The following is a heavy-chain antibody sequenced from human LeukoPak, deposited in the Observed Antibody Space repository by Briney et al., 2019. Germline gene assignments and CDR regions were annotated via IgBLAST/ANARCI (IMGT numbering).Heavy chain of an antibody. D-gene: IGHD6-19*01. CDR1: GFTFSSYA. V-gene: IGHV3-30*04. CDR3: ASPIGAGIAVAGLDY. J-gene: IGHJ4*02. Sequence: GRSLRLSCAASGFTFSSYAMHWVRQAPGKGLEWVAVISYDGSNKYYADSVKGRFTISRDNSKNTLYLQMNSLRAEDTAVYYCASPIGAGIAVAGLDYWGQGTLVTDSS. CDR2: ISYDGSNK.